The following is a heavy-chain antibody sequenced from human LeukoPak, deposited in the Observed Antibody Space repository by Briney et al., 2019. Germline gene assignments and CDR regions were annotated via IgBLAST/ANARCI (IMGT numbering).Heavy chain of an antibody. J-gene: IGHJ4*02. Sequence: SSVKVSCKASGGTFSSYAISWVRQAPGRGLEWMGRIIPILGIANYAQKFQGRVTITADKSTSTAYMELSSLRSEDTAVYYCARAQAVGIAAAGFDYWGQGTLVTVSS. D-gene: IGHD6-13*01. V-gene: IGHV1-69*04. CDR1: GGTFSSYA. CDR3: ARAQAVGIAAAGFDY. CDR2: IIPILGIA.